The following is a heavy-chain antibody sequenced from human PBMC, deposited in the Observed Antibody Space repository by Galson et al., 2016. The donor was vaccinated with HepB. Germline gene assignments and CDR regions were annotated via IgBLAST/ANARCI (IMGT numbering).Heavy chain of an antibody. CDR1: WDSVSSNSVT. CDR3: ARATDYGDYANGMDV. J-gene: IGHJ6*04. D-gene: IGHD4-17*01. Sequence: CAISWDSVSSNSVTWNWIRQSPSRGLEWLGRTYYRSRWGWDQDYAISVKSRISINPDTSGNQFSLQLRSVTPEDTAVYYCARATDYGDYANGMDVWDKGTMVTVSS. CDR2: TYYRSRWGWDQ. V-gene: IGHV6-1*01.